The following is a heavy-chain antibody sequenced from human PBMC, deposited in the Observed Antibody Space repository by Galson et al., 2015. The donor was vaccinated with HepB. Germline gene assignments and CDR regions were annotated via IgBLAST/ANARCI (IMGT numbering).Heavy chain of an antibody. Sequence: SLRLSCAASGFTFSSYAMSWVRQAPGKGLEYVSAISSNGGSTYYADSVKGRFTISRDNSKNTLYLQMSSLRAEDTAVYYCGGSYGSSLYYFDYWGQGTLVTVSS. D-gene: IGHD5-24*01. CDR1: GFTFSSYA. J-gene: IGHJ4*02. CDR3: GGSYGSSLYYFDY. CDR2: ISSNGGST. V-gene: IGHV3-64D*06.